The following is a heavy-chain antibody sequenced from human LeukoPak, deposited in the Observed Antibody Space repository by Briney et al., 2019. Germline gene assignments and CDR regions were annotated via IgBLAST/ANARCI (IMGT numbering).Heavy chain of an antibody. Sequence: PSETLSLTCTVSGGSITGYYWTWIRQPAGKGLEWIGRVSDTGRAYYNPSRERRVTISLDTSNNRFSLKVTSCARGTDMTPISGYYSFVYWGQGTLVSVSS. J-gene: IGHJ4*02. V-gene: IGHV4-4*07. CDR1: GGSITGYY. D-gene: IGHD5-12*01. CDR2: VSDTGRA. CDR3: GYYSFVY.